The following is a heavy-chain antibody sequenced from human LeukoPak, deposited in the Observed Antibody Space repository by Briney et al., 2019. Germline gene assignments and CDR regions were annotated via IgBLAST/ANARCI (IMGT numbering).Heavy chain of an antibody. D-gene: IGHD2-21*02. V-gene: IGHV6-1*01. CDR3: ARDNADIAVVAATGFWFDP. Sequence: SQTLSLTCVISGDSVSNNIAAWNWIRQSPSRGLEWLGRTYYRSTWSSDYGPSVKGRAYISADPSKNQFSLDLYSVTSEDTAMYFCARDNADIAVVAATGFWFDPWGQGILVTVSS. J-gene: IGHJ5*02. CDR2: TYYRSTWSS. CDR1: GDSVSNNIAA.